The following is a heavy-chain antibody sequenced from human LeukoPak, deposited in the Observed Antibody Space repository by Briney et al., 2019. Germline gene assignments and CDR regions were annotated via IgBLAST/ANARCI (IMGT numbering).Heavy chain of an antibody. Sequence: SETLSLTCAVSGGSITSYYWSWIRQPPGKGLEWIGYIYYSGSTNYNPSLKGRVTISVDTSKNQFSLKLSSVTGHGSAVLCFARGTSGYSYQYYFDYWGQGTLVTVSS. CDR3: ARGTSGYSYQYYFDY. CDR1: GGSITSYY. V-gene: IGHV4-59*01. D-gene: IGHD5-18*01. J-gene: IGHJ4*02. CDR2: IYYSGST.